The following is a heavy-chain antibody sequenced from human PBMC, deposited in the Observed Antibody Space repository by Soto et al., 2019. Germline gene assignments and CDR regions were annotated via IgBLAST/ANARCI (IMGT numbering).Heavy chain of an antibody. CDR3: TRHDSNYDFWSGSPPRYGMDV. CDR2: IRSKANSYAT. J-gene: IGHJ6*02. V-gene: IGHV3-73*01. CDR1: GFTFSGSA. D-gene: IGHD3-3*01. Sequence: GRSLRLPYAASGFTFSGSAMHWVSQASGKGLEWVGRIRSKANSYATAYAASVKGRFTISRDDSKNTAYLQMNSLKTEDTAVYYCTRHDSNYDFWSGSPPRYGMDVWGQGTTVSVSS.